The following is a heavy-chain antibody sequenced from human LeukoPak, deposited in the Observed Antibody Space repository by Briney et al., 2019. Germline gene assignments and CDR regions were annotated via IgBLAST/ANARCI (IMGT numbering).Heavy chain of an antibody. D-gene: IGHD3-22*01. CDR2: IIPIFGTA. CDR1: GYTFTSYG. Sequence: SVKVSCKASGYTFTSYGISWVRQAPGQGLEWMGGIIPIFGTANYAQKFQGRVTITADKSTSTAYMELSSLRSEDTAVYYCARVTRSGYYRLDAFDIWGQGTMVTVSS. CDR3: ARVTRSGYYRLDAFDI. J-gene: IGHJ3*02. V-gene: IGHV1-69*06.